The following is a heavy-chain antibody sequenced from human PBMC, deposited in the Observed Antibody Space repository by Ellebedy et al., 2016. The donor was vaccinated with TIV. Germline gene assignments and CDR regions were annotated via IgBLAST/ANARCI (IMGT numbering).Heavy chain of an antibody. CDR1: GYTFSTYI. CDR2: ISPYNDKS. J-gene: IGHJ6*02. Sequence: AASVKVSCKASGYTFSTYIITWVRQAPGQGLEWMGWISPYNDKSNYVEKFQGRVTMTTDTSTSTASMELRNLRSDDTAVYYCARDKFDAGSSDYGDSSWAMDVWGQGTTVTVSS. V-gene: IGHV1-18*01. D-gene: IGHD4-17*01. CDR3: ARDKFDAGSSDYGDSSWAMDV.